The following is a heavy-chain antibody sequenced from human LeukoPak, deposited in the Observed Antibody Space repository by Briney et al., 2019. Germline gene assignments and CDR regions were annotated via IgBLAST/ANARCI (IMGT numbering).Heavy chain of an antibody. J-gene: IGHJ4*02. Sequence: SETLSLTCTVSGGSLSSYYSSWVRHPPGKGLECVAYLFYSGSTDYNPSRESRVTISVDTSKNHFSLKLRSVTAADTAVYYCATVAVIRGVTYFDYWGQGTLVTVSS. V-gene: IGHV4-59*01. CDR3: ATVAVIRGVTYFDY. D-gene: IGHD3-10*01. CDR1: GGSLSSYY. CDR2: LFYSGST.